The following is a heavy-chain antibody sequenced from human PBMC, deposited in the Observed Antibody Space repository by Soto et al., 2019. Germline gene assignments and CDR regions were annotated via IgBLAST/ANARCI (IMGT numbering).Heavy chain of an antibody. CDR2: IYYSGST. CDR3: ARRATKMAYYFDY. D-gene: IGHD5-12*01. CDR1: GGSSSRGGYS. V-gene: IGHV4-61*08. Sequence: PSETLSLTCAVSGGSSSRGGYSWSWIRQPPGKGLEWIGYIYYSGSTNYNPSLKSRVTISVDTSKNQFSLKLSSVTAADTAVYYCARRATKMAYYFDYWGQGTLVTVSS. J-gene: IGHJ4*02.